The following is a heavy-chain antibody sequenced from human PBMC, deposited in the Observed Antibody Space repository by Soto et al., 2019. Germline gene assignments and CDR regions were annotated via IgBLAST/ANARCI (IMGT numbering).Heavy chain of an antibody. Sequence: LRLSCAASGFTFSSYSMNWVRQAPGKGLEWVSSISSSSSYIYYADSVKGRFAISRDNAKNSLYLQMNSLRAEDTAVYYCARDRDGEQLDAFDIWGQGTMVTVSS. V-gene: IGHV3-21*01. CDR3: ARDRDGEQLDAFDI. D-gene: IGHD1-1*01. CDR1: GFTFSSYS. J-gene: IGHJ3*02. CDR2: ISSSSSYI.